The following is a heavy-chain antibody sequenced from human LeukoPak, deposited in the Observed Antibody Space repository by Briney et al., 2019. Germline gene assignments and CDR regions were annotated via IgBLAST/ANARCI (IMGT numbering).Heavy chain of an antibody. CDR2: IIPIFGKA. D-gene: IGHD6-19*01. CDR1: ERTFTSYA. CDR3: AREKADNWFDP. J-gene: IGHJ5*02. Sequence: SVRVSCKASERTFTSYAISSGRQAPRQRLEWRGGIIPIFGKANYPQKFQGRVTITTDESTSTAYRELSSLRSEDRAVYYCAREKADNWFDPRGQGTLVTVSS. V-gene: IGHV1-69*05.